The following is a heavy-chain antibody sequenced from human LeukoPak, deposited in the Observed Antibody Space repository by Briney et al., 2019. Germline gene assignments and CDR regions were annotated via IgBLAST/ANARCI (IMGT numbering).Heavy chain of an antibody. D-gene: IGHD3-22*01. CDR3: ARDQGGSGYYYY. J-gene: IGHJ4*02. V-gene: IGHV3-33*01. CDR1: GFTFSSYG. CDR2: IWYDGSNK. Sequence: GGSLRLSCAASGFTFSSYGMHWVRQAPGKGLEWVAVIWYDGSNKYYADTVKGRFTISRDNSKNTLYLQMNSLRAEDTAVYYCARDQGGSGYYYYWGQGTLVTVSS.